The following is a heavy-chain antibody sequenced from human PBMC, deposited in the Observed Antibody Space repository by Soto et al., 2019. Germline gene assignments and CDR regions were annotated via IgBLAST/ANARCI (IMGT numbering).Heavy chain of an antibody. V-gene: IGHV4-39*01. Sequence: QLQLQESGPGLVKPSETLSLICTVSGGSISRSNYYWAWIRQPPGKGLEWISSIYYSGSTYYNPSLKRRVTTSIATSKIQSSLKLSAMNAADPSVYYCAGILWSEESTVNLWGQGAVITVSS. CDR1: GGSISRSNYY. CDR2: IYYSGST. CDR3: AGILWSEESTVNL. J-gene: IGHJ4*02. D-gene: IGHD3-10*01.